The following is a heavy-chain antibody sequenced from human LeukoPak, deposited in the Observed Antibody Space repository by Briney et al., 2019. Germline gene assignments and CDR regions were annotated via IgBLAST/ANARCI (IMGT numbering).Heavy chain of an antibody. Sequence: RASVKVSCKASGGTFSSYAISWVRQAPGQGLEWMGRIIPILGIANYAQKFQGRVTITADKSTSTAYMELSSLRSEDTAVYYCASGRNSIDQYYYGSGSYLDYWGQGTLVTVSS. CDR2: IIPILGIA. J-gene: IGHJ4*02. V-gene: IGHV1-69*04. D-gene: IGHD3-10*01. CDR3: ASGRNSIDQYYYGSGSYLDY. CDR1: GGTFSSYA.